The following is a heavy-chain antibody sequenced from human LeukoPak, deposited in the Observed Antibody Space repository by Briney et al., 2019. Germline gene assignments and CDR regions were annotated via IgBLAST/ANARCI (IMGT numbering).Heavy chain of an antibody. CDR1: GFTVSSNY. Sequence: PGGSLRLSCAASGFTVSSNYMSWVRQAPGKGLEWVSGIYSGGSTYYADSVKGRFTISRDNSKNTLYLQMNSLRAEDTAVYYCARRAASLRYFDWLTTVNDAFDIWGQGTMVTVSS. CDR2: IYSGGST. J-gene: IGHJ3*02. D-gene: IGHD3-9*01. CDR3: ARRAASLRYFDWLTTVNDAFDI. V-gene: IGHV3-53*01.